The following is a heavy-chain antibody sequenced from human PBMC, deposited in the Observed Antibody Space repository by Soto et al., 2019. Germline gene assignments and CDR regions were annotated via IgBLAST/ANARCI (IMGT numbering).Heavy chain of an antibody. V-gene: IGHV1-8*01. CDR3: ARGKDYSSYYGMDV. CDR2: MNPNSGNT. Sequence: ASVKVSCKASGYTFTSYDINWVRQATGQGLEWMGWMNPNSGNTGYAQKFQGRVTMTRNTSINTAYMELSSLRSEDTAVYYCARGKDYSSYYGMDVWGQGTTVTVSS. D-gene: IGHD4-4*01. CDR1: GYTFTSYD. J-gene: IGHJ6*02.